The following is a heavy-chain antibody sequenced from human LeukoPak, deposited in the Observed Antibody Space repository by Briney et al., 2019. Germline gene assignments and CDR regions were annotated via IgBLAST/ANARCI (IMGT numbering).Heavy chain of an antibody. CDR2: IWYDGSNK. V-gene: IGHV3-33*01. CDR3: ARDGVGMDV. J-gene: IGHJ6*02. D-gene: IGHD3-16*01. Sequence: GGSLRLSCAASGFTFSSYGMHWVRQAPGKGLGWVAVIWYDGSNKYYADSVKGRFTISRDNSKNTLYLQMNSLRAEDTAVYYCARDGVGMDVWGQGTTVTVSS. CDR1: GFTFSSYG.